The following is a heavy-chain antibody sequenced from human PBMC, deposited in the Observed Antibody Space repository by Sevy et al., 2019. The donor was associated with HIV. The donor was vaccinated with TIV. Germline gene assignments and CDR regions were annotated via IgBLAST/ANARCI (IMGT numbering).Heavy chain of an antibody. J-gene: IGHJ6*02. Sequence: ASVKVSCKASGYTFTGYYMHWVRQAPGQGLEWMGWINPNSGGTNYAQKFQGRVTMTRDTSISTAYMELSRLRSDDTAVYYCARDIVVVPAAMVYYYYGMDVWGQRTTVTVSS. D-gene: IGHD2-2*01. V-gene: IGHV1-2*02. CDR3: ARDIVVVPAAMVYYYYGMDV. CDR1: GYTFTGYY. CDR2: INPNSGGT.